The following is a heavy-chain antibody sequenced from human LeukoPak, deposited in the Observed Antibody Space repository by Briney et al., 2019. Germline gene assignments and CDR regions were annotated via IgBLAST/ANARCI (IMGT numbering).Heavy chain of an antibody. CDR2: ISSSSSYI. D-gene: IGHD3-3*01. CDR3: ARALVXRSGYYYDY. J-gene: IGHJ4*02. CDR1: GFTFSSYS. V-gene: IGHV3-21*01. Sequence: PGGSLRLSCAASGFTFSSYSMNWVRQAPGKGLEWVSSISSSSSYIYYADSVKGRFTISRDNAKNSLYLQTNSLRAEDTAVYYSARALVXRSGYYYDYWGQGTLVTVSX.